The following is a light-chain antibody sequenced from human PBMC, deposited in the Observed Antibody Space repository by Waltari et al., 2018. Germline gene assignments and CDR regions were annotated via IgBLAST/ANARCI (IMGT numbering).Light chain of an antibody. CDR2: EVT. Sequence: QSALTQPPSASGSPGQSVTISCTGTSSAVGGYNYVSWYQQSPDKAPKLIIYEVTKRPSGVPDRFSGSKSGNTASLTVSGLQAEDEADYYCTSYGGSNNFVIFGGGTKLTVL. J-gene: IGLJ2*01. CDR3: TSYGGSNNFVI. V-gene: IGLV2-8*01. CDR1: SSAVGGYNY.